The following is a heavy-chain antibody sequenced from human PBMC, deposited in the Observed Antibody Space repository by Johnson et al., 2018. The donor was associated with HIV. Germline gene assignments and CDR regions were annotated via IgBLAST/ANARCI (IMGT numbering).Heavy chain of an antibody. CDR3: ARERTRITMILVARAYAFDM. CDR2: IKQDGSEK. Sequence: EVQLLESGGGLVQPGGSLRLSCAASGFTFSRYWMSWVRQAPGKGLEWVANIKQDGSEKYYVDSVKGRFTISRDNAKNSVYLQMNSLRAEDTAVYYCARERTRITMILVARAYAFDMWGQGTMVTVSS. CDR1: GFTFSRYW. D-gene: IGHD3-22*01. J-gene: IGHJ3*02. V-gene: IGHV3-7*05.